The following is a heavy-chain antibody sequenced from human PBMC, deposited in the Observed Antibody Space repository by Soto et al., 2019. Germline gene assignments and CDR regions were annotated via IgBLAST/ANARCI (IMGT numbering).Heavy chain of an antibody. D-gene: IGHD2-15*01. Sequence: SETLSLTCTVSGGSISSSSYYWGWIRQPPGKGLEWIGSIYYSGSTYYNPSLKSRVTISVDTSKNQFSLKLSSVTAADTAVYYCARHVGGYCSGGSCYFDYWGQGTLVTVSS. J-gene: IGHJ4*02. CDR2: IYYSGST. V-gene: IGHV4-39*01. CDR1: GGSISSSSYY. CDR3: ARHVGGYCSGGSCYFDY.